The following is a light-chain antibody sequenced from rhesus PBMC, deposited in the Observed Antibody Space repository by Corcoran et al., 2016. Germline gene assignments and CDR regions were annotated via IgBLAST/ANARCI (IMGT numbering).Light chain of an antibody. J-gene: IGKJ3*01. CDR2: KAS. CDR3: QQYSSRPFT. Sequence: DIQMTQSPSSLSASVGDTVTITCRASQGISSWLAWYQQNTGKAPKLLIYKASSLQSGVPSRFSGSGSGTDFTLTISSLQSEDFATYYCQQYSSRPFTFGPGTKLDIK. CDR1: QGISSW. V-gene: IGKV1-22*01.